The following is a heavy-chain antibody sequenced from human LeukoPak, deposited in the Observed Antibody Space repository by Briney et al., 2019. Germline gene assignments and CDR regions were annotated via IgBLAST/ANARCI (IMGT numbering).Heavy chain of an antibody. J-gene: IGHJ6*03. CDR1: GYTFTGYY. CDR2: INPNSGGT. CDR3: ARDGWIQLWLRNYYYMDV. Sequence: ASVKVSCKASGYTFTGYYMHWVRHAPGQGLEWMGRINPNSGGTNHAQKFQGRVTMTRDTSISTAYMELSRLRSDDTAVYYCARDGWIQLWLRNYYYMDVWGKGTTVTVSS. V-gene: IGHV1-2*06. D-gene: IGHD5-18*01.